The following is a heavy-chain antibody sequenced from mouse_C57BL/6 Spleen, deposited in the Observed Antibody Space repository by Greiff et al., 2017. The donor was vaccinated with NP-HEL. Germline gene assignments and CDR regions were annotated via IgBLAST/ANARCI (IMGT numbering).Heavy chain of an antibody. CDR1: GYAFSSSW. J-gene: IGHJ4*01. Sequence: VQLQQSGPELVKPGASVKISCKASGYAFSSSWMNWVKQRPGKGLEWIGRIYPGDGDTNYNGKFKGKATLTADKSSSPAYMQLSSRTSEDSAIYFCARVVIPYAMDYWVQGTSVTVSS. CDR3: ARVVIPYAMDY. D-gene: IGHD2-2*01. CDR2: IYPGDGDT. V-gene: IGHV1-82*01.